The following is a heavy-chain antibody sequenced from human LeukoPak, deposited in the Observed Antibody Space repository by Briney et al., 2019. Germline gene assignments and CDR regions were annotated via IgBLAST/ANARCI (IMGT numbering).Heavy chain of an antibody. J-gene: IGHJ4*02. D-gene: IGHD1-7*01. CDR3: AKALSILAWNFDHAY. CDR1: GFTFSNYA. Sequence: GGSLRLSCAASGFTFSNYAMSWVRQAPGKGLEWVSAISGTAGSTYYADSVKGRFTISRDNSKNTLYLQMNSLRADDTAIYYCAKALSILAWNFDHAYWGQGTLVTVSS. CDR2: ISGTAGST. V-gene: IGHV3-23*01.